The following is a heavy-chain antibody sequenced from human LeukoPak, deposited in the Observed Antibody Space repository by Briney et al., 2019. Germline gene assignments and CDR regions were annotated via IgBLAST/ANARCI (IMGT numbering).Heavy chain of an antibody. D-gene: IGHD6-13*01. J-gene: IGHJ5*02. CDR1: GYTFTSYD. Sequence: ASVKVSCKASGYTFTSYDINWVRQATGQGLEWMGWMNPNSGNTGYAQKFQGRVTITRNTSISTAYMELSSLRSEDTAVYYCARGQGIASSSWYRLERENDWFDPWGQGTLVTVSS. CDR3: ARGQGIASSSWYRLERENDWFDP. CDR2: MNPNSGNT. V-gene: IGHV1-8*03.